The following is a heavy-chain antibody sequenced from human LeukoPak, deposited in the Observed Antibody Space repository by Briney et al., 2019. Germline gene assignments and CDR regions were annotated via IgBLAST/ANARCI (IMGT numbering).Heavy chain of an antibody. V-gene: IGHV3-21*01. J-gene: IGHJ6*04. CDR1: GFTFSSYS. D-gene: IGHD3-10*02. CDR2: VSSSSSYI. CDR3: AELGITMIGGV. Sequence: GGSLRLSCAGSGFTFSSYSMNWVRQAPGKGLEWVSSVSSSSSYIYYADSVKGRFTISRDNAKNSLYLQMNSLRAEDTAVYYCAELGITMIGGVWGKGTTVTISS.